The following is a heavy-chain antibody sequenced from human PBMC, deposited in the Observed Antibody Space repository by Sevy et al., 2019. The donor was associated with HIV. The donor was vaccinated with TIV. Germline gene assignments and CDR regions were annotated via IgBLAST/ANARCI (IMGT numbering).Heavy chain of an antibody. Sequence: GGSLRLSCAASGFTFRSYAMSWVRQAPGKGLEWVSTTRGSGGSTYYADSVKGRFTISRDNFKNTLYLQMNSLRAEDTAVYYCAKVKDYDFWSGPNLDYWGQGTLVTVSS. CDR2: TRGSGGST. D-gene: IGHD3-3*01. CDR3: AKVKDYDFWSGPNLDY. CDR1: GFTFRSYA. V-gene: IGHV3-23*01. J-gene: IGHJ4*02.